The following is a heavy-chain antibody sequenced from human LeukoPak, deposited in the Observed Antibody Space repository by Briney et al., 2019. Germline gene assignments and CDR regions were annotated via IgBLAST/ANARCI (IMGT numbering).Heavy chain of an antibody. J-gene: IGHJ4*02. CDR3: ARGMVVAAPIDY. CDR1: GGSFSGYY. V-gene: IGHV4-34*01. Sequence: SETLSLTCAVYGGSFSGYYWSWIRQPPGKGLEWIGEINHSGSTNYNPSLKSRVTISVDTSKNQFSLKLSSVTAADTAVYYCARGMVVAAPIDYWGQGTLDTVSS. CDR2: INHSGST. D-gene: IGHD2-15*01.